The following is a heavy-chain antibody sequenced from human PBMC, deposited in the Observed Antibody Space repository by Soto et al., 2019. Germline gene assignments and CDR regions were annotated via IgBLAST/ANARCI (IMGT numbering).Heavy chain of an antibody. CDR2: ISYDGSNK. J-gene: IGHJ4*02. Sequence: GGSLRLSCAASGFTFNTYGMYWVRQSPGKGLEWVAAISYDGSNKYHADSVKGRFTISRDNSKNTLYLQMNSLRVEDTAVYYCAKDIVRYTYGACDYWGQGALVTVSS. CDR1: GFTFNTYG. CDR3: AKDIVRYTYGACDY. V-gene: IGHV3-30*18. D-gene: IGHD5-18*01.